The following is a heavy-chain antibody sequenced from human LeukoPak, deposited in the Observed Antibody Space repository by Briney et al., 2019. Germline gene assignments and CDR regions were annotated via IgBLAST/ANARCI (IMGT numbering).Heavy chain of an antibody. CDR2: IYYSGIT. Sequence: SETLSLTCTVSGGSISSYYWSWIRQPPGKGLEWIGYIYYSGITNYNPSLKSRVTISVDTSKNQFSLKLSSVTAADTAVYYCARDESGCLDYWGQGTLVTVSS. J-gene: IGHJ4*02. D-gene: IGHD2-8*01. V-gene: IGHV4-59*01. CDR3: ARDESGCLDY. CDR1: GGSISSYY.